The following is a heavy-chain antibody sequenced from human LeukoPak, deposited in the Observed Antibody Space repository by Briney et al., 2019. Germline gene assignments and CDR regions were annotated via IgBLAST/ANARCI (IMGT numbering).Heavy chain of an antibody. Sequence: PSETLSLTCTVSGGSISSSSYYWGWIRQPPGKGLEWIGEINHSGSTNYNPSLKSRVTISVDTSKNQFSLKLSSVTAADTAVYYCARGGVGVTAFDIWGQGTMVTVSS. CDR1: GGSISSSSYY. CDR2: INHSGST. V-gene: IGHV4-39*07. CDR3: ARGGVGVTAFDI. J-gene: IGHJ3*02. D-gene: IGHD3-22*01.